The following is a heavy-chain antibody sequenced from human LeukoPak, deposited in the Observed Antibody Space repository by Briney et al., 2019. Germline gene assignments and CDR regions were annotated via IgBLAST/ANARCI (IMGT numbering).Heavy chain of an antibody. CDR2: INPNNGDT. CDR1: GYTFTAQY. V-gene: IGHV1-2*02. CDR3: ASYPRSIPTPPFDY. J-gene: IGHJ4*02. Sequence: ASVKVSCKTSGYTFTAQYMHWVRQAPGQGLEWMGWINPNNGDTKCAQTFLGRVTMTRDTSSTTAYMELSSLRSDDTAVYFCASYPRSIPTPPFDYWGQGTPVTVSS. D-gene: IGHD2-21*01.